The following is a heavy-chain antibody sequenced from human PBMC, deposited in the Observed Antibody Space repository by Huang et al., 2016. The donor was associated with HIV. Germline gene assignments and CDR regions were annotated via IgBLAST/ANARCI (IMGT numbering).Heavy chain of an antibody. V-gene: IGHV4-34*01. J-gene: IGHJ5*02. CDR1: GESLGTYY. Sequence: QVQLQQWGAGLLKPSETLALTCAVYGESLGTYYWAWIRRPPGKGLQWIGEVNDGGDINYNPALGSRVTISVDPSRNQVSLTLTSMTAADTATYYCARRFRVAATRKWFDPWGQGTLVIVSS. CDR2: VNDGGDI. CDR3: ARRFRVAATRKWFDP. D-gene: IGHD3-10*01.